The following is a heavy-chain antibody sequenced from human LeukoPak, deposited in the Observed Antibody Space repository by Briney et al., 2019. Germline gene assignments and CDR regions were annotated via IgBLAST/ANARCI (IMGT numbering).Heavy chain of an antibody. V-gene: IGHV3-11*01. Sequence: GGSLRLSCAASGFTFSDYYMSWIRQAPGKGLDWVTSIRGSGGTIYYADSVKGRFTISRDNAKNSLYLEMSSLRVEDTAVYYCARVITSTWYYFDSWGQGTLVTVSS. CDR1: GFTFSDYY. J-gene: IGHJ4*02. D-gene: IGHD6-13*01. CDR2: IRGSGGTI. CDR3: ARVITSTWYYFDS.